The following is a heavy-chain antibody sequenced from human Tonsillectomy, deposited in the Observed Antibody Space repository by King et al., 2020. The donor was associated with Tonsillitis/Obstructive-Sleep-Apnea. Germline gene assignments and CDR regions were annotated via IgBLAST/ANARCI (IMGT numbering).Heavy chain of an antibody. CDR3: ARVRGYSGYDNDY. V-gene: IGHV4-4*02. CDR2: SFHSGST. J-gene: IGHJ4*02. Sequence: QLQESGPGLVKPSGTLSLTCAVSGGSVSGSNWWTWVRQPPGKGLEWIGASFHSGSTNSNPSLKSRVTLSVDKCMNQFSLKLSSVTAADTAVYYCARVRGYSGYDNDYWGQGTLVTVSS. CDR1: GGSVSGSNW. D-gene: IGHD5-12*01.